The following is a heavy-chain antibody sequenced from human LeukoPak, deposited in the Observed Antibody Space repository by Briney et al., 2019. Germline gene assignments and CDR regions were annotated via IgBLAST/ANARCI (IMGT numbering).Heavy chain of an antibody. Sequence: PGGSLRLSCAASGFTFSTYTMNWVRQAPGKGLEWVSAISGSGGSTYYADSVKGRFTISRDNSKNTLYLQMNSLRAEDTAVYYCAKDVDLGVVPAALNWFDPWGQGTLVTVSS. D-gene: IGHD2-2*01. J-gene: IGHJ5*02. CDR3: AKDVDLGVVPAALNWFDP. CDR1: GFTFSTYT. V-gene: IGHV3-23*01. CDR2: ISGSGGST.